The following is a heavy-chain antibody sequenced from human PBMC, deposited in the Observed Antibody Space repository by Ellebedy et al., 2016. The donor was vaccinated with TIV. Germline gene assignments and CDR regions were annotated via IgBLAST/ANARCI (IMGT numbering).Heavy chain of an antibody. CDR3: TRDLTNNRQGDY. V-gene: IGHV1-2*02. D-gene: IGHD3-9*01. CDR2: INPKTGDT. Sequence: ASVKVSXXASGYIFNDYYMHWVRQAPGQRLEWMAWINPKTGDTHYAQRFQGRVTLTTDTSITTAYMELHRLMSDDTAVYFCTRDLTNNRQGDYWGQGTLVTVSP. J-gene: IGHJ4*02. CDR1: GYIFNDYY.